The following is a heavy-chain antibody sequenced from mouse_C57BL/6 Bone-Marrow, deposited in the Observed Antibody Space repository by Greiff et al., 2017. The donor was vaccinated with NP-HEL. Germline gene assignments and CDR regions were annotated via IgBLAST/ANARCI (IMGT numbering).Heavy chain of an antibody. CDR3: ARPSYYGSSYDAMDY. CDR2: ISSGSSTI. V-gene: IGHV5-17*01. D-gene: IGHD1-1*01. Sequence: EVKLMESGGGLVKPGGSLKLSCAASGFTFSDYGMHWVRQAPEKGLEWVAYISSGSSTIYYADTVKGRFTISRDNAKNTLFLQMTSLRSVDTAMYYCARPSYYGSSYDAMDYWGQGTSVTVSS. CDR1: GFTFSDYG. J-gene: IGHJ4*01.